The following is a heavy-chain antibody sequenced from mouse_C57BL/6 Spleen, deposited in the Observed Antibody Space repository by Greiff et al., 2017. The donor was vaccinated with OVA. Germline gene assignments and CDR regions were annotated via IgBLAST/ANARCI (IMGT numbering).Heavy chain of an antibody. CDR3: ARFLTDEAY. Sequence: QVQLQQPGAELVMPGASVKLSCKASGYTFTSYWMHWVKQRPGQGLEWIGEIDPSDSYTNYNQKFKGKSTLTVDKSSSTAYMQLSSLTSEDSAVYYCARFLTDEAYWGQGTLVTVSA. J-gene: IGHJ3*01. V-gene: IGHV1-69*01. CDR2: IDPSDSYT. CDR1: GYTFTSYW.